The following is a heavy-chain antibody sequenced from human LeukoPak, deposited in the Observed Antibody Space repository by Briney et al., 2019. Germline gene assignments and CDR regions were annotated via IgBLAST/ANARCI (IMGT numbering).Heavy chain of an antibody. CDR3: ARLGDSSGFADY. Sequence: GSLRLSCAASGFTFSSYAMSWVRQAPGKGLEWIGSIYYSGSTNYNPSLKSRVTISVDTSKNQFSLKLSSVTAADTAVYYCARLGDSSGFADYWGQGTLVTVSS. D-gene: IGHD3-22*01. J-gene: IGHJ4*02. V-gene: IGHV4-59*08. CDR1: GFTFSSYA. CDR2: IYYSGST.